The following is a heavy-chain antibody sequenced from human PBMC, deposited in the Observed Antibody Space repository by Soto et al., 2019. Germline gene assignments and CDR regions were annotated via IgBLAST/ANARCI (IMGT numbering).Heavy chain of an antibody. J-gene: IGHJ3*01. V-gene: IGHV4-34*01. CDR2: INYSGST. Sequence: PSETLYLTCAVSDVSLSGDYWSWIRQPPGKGLEWIREINYSGSTKFNPSLKSRVTLSIDTSKDQFSLRLSSVTAADTAVYYCARDSGGLRLGQSSLYGEKDSFDVWDQGTLVTVSS. CDR1: DVSLSGDY. D-gene: IGHD3-16*02. CDR3: ARDSGGLRLGQSSLYGEKDSFDV.